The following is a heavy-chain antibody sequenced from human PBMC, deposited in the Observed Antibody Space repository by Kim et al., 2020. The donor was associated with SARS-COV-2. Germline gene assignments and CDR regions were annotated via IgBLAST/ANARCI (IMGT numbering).Heavy chain of an antibody. CDR2: IIPILGIA. J-gene: IGHJ4*02. D-gene: IGHD2-2*01. Sequence: SVKVSCKASGGTFSSYAISWVRQAPGQGLEWMGRIIPILGIANYAQKFQGRVTITADKSTSTAYMELSSLRSEDTAVYYCAREGGLDCSSTSCYIPFDYWGQGTLVTVSS. CDR1: GGTFSSYA. V-gene: IGHV1-69*04. CDR3: AREGGLDCSSTSCYIPFDY.